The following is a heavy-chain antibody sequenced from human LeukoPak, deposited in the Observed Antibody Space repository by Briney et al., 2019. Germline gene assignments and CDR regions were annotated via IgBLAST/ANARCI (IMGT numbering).Heavy chain of an antibody. J-gene: IGHJ4*02. V-gene: IGHV1-18*01. CDR2: ISAYNGNT. D-gene: IGHD3-22*01. CDR1: GYTFTSYG. CDR3: ARAPQYYYDSSGYLR. Sequence: GASVKVSCKASGYTFTSYGISWVRQAPGQGLEWMGWISAYNGNTNYAQKLQGRVTMTTDTSTSTAYMGLRSLRSDDTAVYYCARAPQYYYDSSGYLRWGQGTLVTVSS.